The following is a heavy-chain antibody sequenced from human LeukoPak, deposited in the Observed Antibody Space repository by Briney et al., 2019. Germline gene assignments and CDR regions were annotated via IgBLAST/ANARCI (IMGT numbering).Heavy chain of an antibody. CDR1: GFTFSSYS. D-gene: IGHD3-3*02. CDR2: ISSSSSYI. V-gene: IGHV3-21*04. Sequence: KPGGSLRLSCAASGFTFSSYSMNWVRQAPGKGLEWVSSISSSSSYIYYADSVKGRFTISRDNAKNSLYLQMNSLRAEDTAVYYCAKAKAFTPVAFDIWGQGTLVTVSS. J-gene: IGHJ3*02. CDR3: AKAKAFTPVAFDI.